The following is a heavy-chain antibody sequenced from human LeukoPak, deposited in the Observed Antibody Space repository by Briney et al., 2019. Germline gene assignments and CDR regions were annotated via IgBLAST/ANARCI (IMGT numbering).Heavy chain of an antibody. CDR1: GFTFSSYS. D-gene: IGHD6-13*01. CDR2: ISSSSSYI. Sequence: GGSLRLSCAASGFTFSSYSMSWVRQAPGKGLEWVSSISSSSSYIYYADSVKGRFTISRDNAKNSLYLQMNSLRAEDTAVYYCARLLPRSGSSWDDYWGQGTLVTVSS. V-gene: IGHV3-21*01. CDR3: ARLLPRSGSSWDDY. J-gene: IGHJ4*02.